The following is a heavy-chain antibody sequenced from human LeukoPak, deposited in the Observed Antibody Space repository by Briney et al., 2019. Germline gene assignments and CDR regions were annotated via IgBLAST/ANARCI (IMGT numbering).Heavy chain of an antibody. CDR1: GFTFSSYG. CDR3: AKDLDYGDYPLYYGMDV. V-gene: IGHV3-30*18. D-gene: IGHD4-17*01. J-gene: IGHJ6*02. Sequence: PGGSLRLSCAASGFTFSSYGMHWVRQAPGKGLEWVTVISYDGSNEYFADSVKGRFTISRDNSKNTLYLQMSSLRAEDTAVYYCAKDLDYGDYPLYYGMDVWGQGTTVTVSS. CDR2: ISYDGSNE.